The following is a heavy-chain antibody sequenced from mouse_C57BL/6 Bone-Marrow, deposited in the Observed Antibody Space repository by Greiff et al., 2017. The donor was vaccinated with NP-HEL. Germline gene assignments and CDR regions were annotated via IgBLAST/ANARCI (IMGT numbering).Heavy chain of an antibody. Sequence: EVKLQESGPGLVKPSQSLSLTCSVTGYSITSGYYWNWIRQFPGNKLEWMGYISYDGSNNYNPSLKNRISITRDTSKNQFFLKLNSVTTEDTATYYCARDRAVFDYWGQGTTLTVSS. CDR2: ISYDGSN. J-gene: IGHJ2*01. CDR1: GYSITSGYY. D-gene: IGHD3-1*01. CDR3: ARDRAVFDY. V-gene: IGHV3-6*01.